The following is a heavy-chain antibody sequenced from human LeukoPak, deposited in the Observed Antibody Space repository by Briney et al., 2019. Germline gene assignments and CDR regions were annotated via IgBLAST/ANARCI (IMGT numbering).Heavy chain of an antibody. J-gene: IGHJ6*02. CDR3: ARVVVVTYGMDV. CDR2: INWNGGST. V-gene: IGHV3-20*01. D-gene: IGHD2-2*01. Sequence: GGSLRLSCAASGFTFDDYGMSWVRHAPGKGLEWVSGINWNGGSTGYADSVKGRFTISRDNAKNSLYLQMNSLRAEVTALDHCARVVVVTYGMDVWGQGTTVTVSS. CDR1: GFTFDDYG.